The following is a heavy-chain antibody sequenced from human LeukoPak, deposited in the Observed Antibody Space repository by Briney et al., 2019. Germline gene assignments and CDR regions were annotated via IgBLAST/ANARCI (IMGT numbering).Heavy chain of an antibody. J-gene: IGHJ3*02. Sequence: GGSLRLSCAASGFSFSSHAMHWVRQAPGKGLEYVSTISYDGGTTYYANSVKGRFFISRDNSKNTLYLQMGSLIAEDMAVYYCVRDTSGHNAFDIWGQGALVTVSS. CDR1: GFSFSSHA. D-gene: IGHD6-19*01. V-gene: IGHV3-64*01. CDR3: VRDTSGHNAFDI. CDR2: ISYDGGTT.